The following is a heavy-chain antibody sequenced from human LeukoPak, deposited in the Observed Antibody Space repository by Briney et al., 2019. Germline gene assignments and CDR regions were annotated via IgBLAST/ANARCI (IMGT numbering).Heavy chain of an antibody. V-gene: IGHV3-30*18. Sequence: GGSLRLSCAASGFTFSSYGMHWVRQAPGKGLEWVAVISYDGSNKYYADSVKGRFTISRDNSKNTLYLQMNSLRAEDTAVYYCAKDRAGDMFGEFFDYWGQGTLVTVSS. CDR2: ISYDGSNK. CDR1: GFTFSSYG. J-gene: IGHJ4*02. CDR3: AKDRAGDMFGEFFDY. D-gene: IGHD3-10*02.